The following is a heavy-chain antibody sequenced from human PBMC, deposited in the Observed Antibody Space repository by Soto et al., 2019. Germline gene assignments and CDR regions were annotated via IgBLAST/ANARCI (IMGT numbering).Heavy chain of an antibody. J-gene: IGHJ4*02. Sequence: QVQLVQSGAEVKKPGSSVKVSCKASGGTFSSYTISWVRQAPGQGLEWMGRIIPILGIANYAQKFQGRVTITADKPTSTAYRELSSLRSEDTAVYYCARGVAAAGMISDYWGQGTLVTVSS. D-gene: IGHD6-13*01. V-gene: IGHV1-69*02. CDR2: IIPILGIA. CDR3: ARGVAAAGMISDY. CDR1: GGTFSSYT.